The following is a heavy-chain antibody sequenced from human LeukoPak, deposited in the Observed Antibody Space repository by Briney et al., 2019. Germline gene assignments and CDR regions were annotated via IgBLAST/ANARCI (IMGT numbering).Heavy chain of an antibody. D-gene: IGHD3-10*01. V-gene: IGHV4-30-2*01. Sequence: SETLSLTCTVSGGSLSSGGYYWSWIRQPPGKGLEWIGYIYHSGSTYYNPSLKSRVTISVDRSKNQFSLKLSSVTAADTAVYYCARVSTMVRGVNRGDAFDIWGQGTMVTVSS. CDR1: GGSLSSGGYY. J-gene: IGHJ3*02. CDR2: IYHSGST. CDR3: ARVSTMVRGVNRGDAFDI.